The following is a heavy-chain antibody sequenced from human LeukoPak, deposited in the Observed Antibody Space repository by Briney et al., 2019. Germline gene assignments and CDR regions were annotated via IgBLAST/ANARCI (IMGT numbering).Heavy chain of an antibody. CDR1: GFTFSSYS. J-gene: IGHJ6*03. CDR2: ISSSSRYI. D-gene: IGHD6-19*01. V-gene: IGHV3-21*01. CDR3: ARGGAVAGTGENYYYYYMDV. Sequence: PGGSLRLSCAASGFTFSSYSMNWVRQAPGKGLEWVSSISSSSRYIYYADSVKGRLTISRDNAKNSLYLQMNSLRAEDTAVYYCARGGAVAGTGENYYYYYMDVWGKGTTVTVS.